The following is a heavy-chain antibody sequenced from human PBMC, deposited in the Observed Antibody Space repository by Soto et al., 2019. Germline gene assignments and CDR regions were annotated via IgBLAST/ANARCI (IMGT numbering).Heavy chain of an antibody. CDR1: GGSVSSGTYQ. V-gene: IGHV4-61*03. CDR3: ARLHFYDFGSGSVPMDV. D-gene: IGHD3-3*01. CDR2: IHYTGNT. J-gene: IGHJ6*02. Sequence: QVQLQESGPGLVKPSETLSLTCTVSGGSVSSGTYQWSWIRQSPGKGLEWIGYIHYTGNTNYNPSLKIRVSISVDTSNNHFSLKLTSVTAADTALYFCARLHFYDFGSGSVPMDVWGQGTAVTVSS.